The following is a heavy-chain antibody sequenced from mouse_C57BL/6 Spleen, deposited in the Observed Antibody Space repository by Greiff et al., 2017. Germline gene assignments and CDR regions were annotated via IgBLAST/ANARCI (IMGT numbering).Heavy chain of an antibody. CDR2: IYPGNSDT. CDR1: GYTFTSYW. CDR3: TRSGGPRDYFDY. Sequence: VLLQQSGTVLARPGASVKMSCKTSGYTFTSYWMHWVKQRPGQGLEWIGAIYPGNSDTSYNQKFKGKAKLTAVTSASTAYMELSSLTNEDSAVYYCTRSGGPRDYFDYWGQGTTLTVSS. V-gene: IGHV1-5*01. J-gene: IGHJ2*01. D-gene: IGHD6-1*01.